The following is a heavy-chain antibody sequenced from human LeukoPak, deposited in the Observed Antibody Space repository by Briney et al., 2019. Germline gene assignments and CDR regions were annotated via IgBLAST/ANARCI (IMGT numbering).Heavy chain of an antibody. CDR3: ARGGVVVPAATHYMDV. V-gene: IGHV3-20*04. J-gene: IGHJ6*03. CDR2: RNGGST. D-gene: IGHD2-2*01. Sequence: GGSLRLSCAASGFTFDDYGMSWVRQAPGKGLEWVSGRNGGSTGYADSVKGRFTISRDNAKNSLYLQMNSLRAEDTALYYCARGGVVVPAATHYMDVWGKGTTVTVSS. CDR1: GFTFDDYG.